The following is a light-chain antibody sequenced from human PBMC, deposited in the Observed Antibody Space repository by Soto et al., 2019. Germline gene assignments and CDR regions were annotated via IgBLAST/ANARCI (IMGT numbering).Light chain of an antibody. Sequence: QSVLTQPPSVSGAPGQRVTISCTGTSSNIGAGYDVHWYQHLPGTAPKLLMYGNNDRPSGVPDRFSGSKSGTSASLAITGLQAEDEADYYCQSYDTSLSGSVFGRGTKVTVL. J-gene: IGLJ2*01. CDR3: QSYDTSLSGSV. CDR2: GNN. CDR1: SSNIGAGYD. V-gene: IGLV1-40*01.